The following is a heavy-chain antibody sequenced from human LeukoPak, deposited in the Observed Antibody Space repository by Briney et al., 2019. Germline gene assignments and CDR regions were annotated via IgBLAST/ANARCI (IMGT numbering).Heavy chain of an antibody. J-gene: IGHJ4*02. CDR1: GGTFNSYA. CDR3: ARDNASRDPPHFDY. D-gene: IGHD3-16*01. CDR2: IIPIFGTT. V-gene: IGHV1-69*06. Sequence: ASMKVSCKASGGTFNSYAISWVRQAPGQGLEWMGGIIPIFGTTNYARKFRGRVTLTADKSTRTAYMELSSLRSEDTAVYYCARDNASRDPPHFDYWGQGTLVTVSS.